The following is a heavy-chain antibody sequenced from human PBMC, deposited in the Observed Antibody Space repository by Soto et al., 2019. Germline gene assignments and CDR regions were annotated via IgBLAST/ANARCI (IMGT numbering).Heavy chain of an antibody. J-gene: IGHJ4*02. CDR1: GFTFSSYS. CDR3: ARVERAYCGGACYDY. CDR2: ISSSSSYI. Sequence: EVQLVESGGGLVKPGGSLRLSCAASGFTFSSYSMNWVRQAPGKGLEWVSSISSSSSYIYYADSVKGRFTISRDNAKNSLYLQMNSLRAEDTAVYYCARVERAYCGGACYDYWGQGTLVTVSS. D-gene: IGHD2-21*01. V-gene: IGHV3-21*01.